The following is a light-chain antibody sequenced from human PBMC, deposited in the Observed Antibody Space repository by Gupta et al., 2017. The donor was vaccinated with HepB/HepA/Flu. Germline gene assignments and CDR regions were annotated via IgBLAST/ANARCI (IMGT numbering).Light chain of an antibody. CDR2: WAS. V-gene: IGKV4-1*01. CDR3: QQYYISPYT. J-gene: IGKJ2*01. Sequence: DIVMTQSPDSLAVSLGERATINCKSSQGVLYSTNNKNFLAWYQQKPGQPPQLLIYWASTRESGVPDRFSGSGSGTDFTLTISSLQAEDVAVYYCQQYYISPYTFGQGTNLEIK. CDR1: QGVLYSTNNKNF.